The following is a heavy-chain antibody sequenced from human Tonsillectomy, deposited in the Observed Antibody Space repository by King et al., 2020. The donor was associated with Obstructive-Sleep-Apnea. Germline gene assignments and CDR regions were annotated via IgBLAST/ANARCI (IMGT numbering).Heavy chain of an antibody. CDR3: ARGPFFEGTGWDVFDY. CDR2: ANQGGGT. Sequence: HVQLPQWGAGLLKPSETLSLTCAVSGGSFSGYYWGWIRQPPGKGLEWIGQANQGGGTDYNPSLKSRVTISVQTSKNQFSLQLNSVTAADTAVYFCARGPFFEGTGWDVFDYWGQGTLVTVSS. CDR1: GGSFSGYY. V-gene: IGHV4-34*01. J-gene: IGHJ4*02. D-gene: IGHD6-19*01.